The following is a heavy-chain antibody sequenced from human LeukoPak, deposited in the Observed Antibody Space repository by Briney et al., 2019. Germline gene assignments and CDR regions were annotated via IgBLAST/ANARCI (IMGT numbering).Heavy chain of an antibody. J-gene: IGHJ4*02. Sequence: GGSLRLSCAPSGFTLSSNYMSWVRQAPGKGLEWVSVIYSGGSTYYADSVKGRFTISRDNSKNTLYLQMNSLRAEDTAVYYCARGQLDYFDYWGQGTLVTVSS. CDR2: IYSGGST. D-gene: IGHD6-13*01. CDR3: ARGQLDYFDY. V-gene: IGHV3-53*01. CDR1: GFTLSSNY.